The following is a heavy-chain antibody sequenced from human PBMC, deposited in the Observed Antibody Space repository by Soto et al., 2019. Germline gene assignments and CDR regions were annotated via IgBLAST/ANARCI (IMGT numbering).Heavy chain of an antibody. Sequence: EVPLVESGGGLVQAGRSLRLSCAASGFTFDDYAMHWVRQVPGQGLEWVSGISWNSGSLGYADSVKGRFTISRDNASKSLYPDMHCLAARHTALHYFTVGRITPPWLYGQDVWGQGTTVTVS. CDR2: ISWNSGSL. D-gene: IGHD2-15*01. CDR1: GFTFDDYA. CDR3: TVGRITPPWLYGQDV. J-gene: IGHJ6*02. V-gene: IGHV3-9*01.